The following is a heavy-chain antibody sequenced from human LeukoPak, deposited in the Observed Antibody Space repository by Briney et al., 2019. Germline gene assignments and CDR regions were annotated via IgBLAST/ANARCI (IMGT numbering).Heavy chain of an antibody. CDR1: GGSFSGYY. CDR3: ARGGVAAAGYYYYGMDA. J-gene: IGHJ6*02. Sequence: PSETLSLTCAVYGGSFSGYYWSWIRQPPGKGLEWIGEINHSGSTNYNPSLKSRVTISVDTSKNQFSLKLSSVTAADTAVYYCARGGVAAAGYYYYGMDAWGQGTTVTVSS. D-gene: IGHD6-13*01. V-gene: IGHV4-34*01. CDR2: INHSGST.